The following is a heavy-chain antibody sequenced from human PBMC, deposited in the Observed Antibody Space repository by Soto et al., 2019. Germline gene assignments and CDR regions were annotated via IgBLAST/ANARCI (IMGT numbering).Heavy chain of an antibody. CDR1: GFTFGDYA. J-gene: IGHJ4*02. CDR3: TRDIVRSDIVVVPAAIPLGY. CDR2: IRSKAYGGTT. D-gene: IGHD2-2*01. V-gene: IGHV3-49*03. Sequence: GGSLRLSCTASGFTFGDYAMSWFRQAPGKGLEWVGFIRSKAYGGTTEYAASVKGRFTISRDVSKSIAYLQMNSLKTEDTAVYYCTRDIVRSDIVVVPAAIPLGYWGQGTLVTVSS.